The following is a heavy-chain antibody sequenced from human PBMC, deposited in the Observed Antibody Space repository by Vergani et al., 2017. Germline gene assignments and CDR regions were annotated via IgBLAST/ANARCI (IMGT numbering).Heavy chain of an antibody. CDR2: IWYDGSNK. CDR3: ARAYYYDSSGKGLGGHYFDY. V-gene: IGHV3-33*01. J-gene: IGHJ4*02. D-gene: IGHD3-22*01. Sequence: QVQLVESGGGVVQPGRSLRLSCAASGFTFSSYGMHWVRQAPGKGLEWVAVIWYDGSNKYYADSVKGRFTISRDNSKNTLYLQMNSLRAEDTAVYYCARAYYYDSSGKGLGGHYFDYWGQGTLVTVSS. CDR1: GFTFSSYG.